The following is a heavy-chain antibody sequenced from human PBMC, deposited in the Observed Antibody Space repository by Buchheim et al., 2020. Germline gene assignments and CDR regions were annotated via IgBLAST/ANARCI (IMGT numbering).Heavy chain of an antibody. Sequence: QVQLVESGGGVVQPGGSLRLSCAASGFTFTTYGMNWVRQAPGKGLEWVALIWHDGSIKYYGDSVKGRFTISRDNSKNTVFLQMSSLRPEDTAGYYWAKWGTYCGNPICSSYFGHWGQGTL. CDR1: GFTFTTYG. CDR2: IWHDGSIK. J-gene: IGHJ4*02. CDR3: AKWGTYCGNPICSSYFGH. V-gene: IGHV3-30*02. D-gene: IGHD2-2*01.